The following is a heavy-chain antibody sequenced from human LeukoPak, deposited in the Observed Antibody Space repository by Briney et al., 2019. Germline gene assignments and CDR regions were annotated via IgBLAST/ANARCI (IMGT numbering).Heavy chain of an antibody. CDR1: GGSISSYY. CDR2: IYYSGST. Sequence: SETLSLTCTVSGGSISSYYWNWIRQPPGKGLEWIGYIYYSGSTNYDPSLKSRVTISVDTSKNQFSLKLSSVTAADTAVYYCAREGIAVAKVPFDYWGQGTLVTVSS. J-gene: IGHJ4*02. D-gene: IGHD6-19*01. CDR3: AREGIAVAKVPFDY. V-gene: IGHV4-59*12.